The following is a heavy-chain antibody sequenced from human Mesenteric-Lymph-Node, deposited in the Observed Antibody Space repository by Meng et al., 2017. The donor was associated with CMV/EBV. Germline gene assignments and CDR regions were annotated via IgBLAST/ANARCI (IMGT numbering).Heavy chain of an antibody. V-gene: IGHV1-3*04. Sequence: QVQLVQPGADVKKPGASVKVSCKASGYTFSSYAMHWVRQAPGQRLEWMGWINIVEDKTKTSQNFQGRVTLTRDTSANTAYMELSSLRSDDTAVYYCARTNNWGFDYWGQGTLVTVSS. CDR1: GYTFSSYA. D-gene: IGHD3-16*01. CDR3: ARTNNWGFDY. J-gene: IGHJ4*02. CDR2: INIVEDKT.